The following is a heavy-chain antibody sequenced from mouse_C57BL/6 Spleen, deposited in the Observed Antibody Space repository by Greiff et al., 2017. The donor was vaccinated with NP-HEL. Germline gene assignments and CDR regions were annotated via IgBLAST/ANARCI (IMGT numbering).Heavy chain of an antibody. J-gene: IGHJ3*01. D-gene: IGHD2-3*01. V-gene: IGHV1-53*01. CDR2: INPSNGGT. CDR1: GYTFTSYW. Sequence: QVQLQQPGTELVKPGASVKLSCKASGYTFTSYWMHWVKQRPGQGLEWIGNINPSNGGTNYNEKFKSKATLTVDKSSSTAYMQLSSVTSEDSAVYYCARSRGYYAWFAYWGQGTLVTVSA. CDR3: ARSRGYYAWFAY.